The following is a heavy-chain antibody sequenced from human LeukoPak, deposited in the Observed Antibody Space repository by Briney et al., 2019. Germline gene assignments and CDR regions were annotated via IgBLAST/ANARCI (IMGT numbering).Heavy chain of an antibody. Sequence: SETLSLTCAVYGGSFSGHYWSWIRQPPGKGLEWIGEINHSKNTNYNPSLKSRVTISVDTSKNQFSLKLSSVTAADTAVYYCVRDFMYNTACTGCWGQGTLVTVSS. D-gene: IGHD1-1*01. CDR3: VRDFMYNTACTGC. V-gene: IGHV4-34*01. CDR1: GGSFSGHY. CDR2: INHSKNT. J-gene: IGHJ4*02.